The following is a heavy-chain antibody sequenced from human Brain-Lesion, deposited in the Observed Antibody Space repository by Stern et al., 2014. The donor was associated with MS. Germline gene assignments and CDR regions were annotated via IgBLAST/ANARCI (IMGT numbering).Heavy chain of an antibody. CDR1: GFTFDSYA. J-gene: IGHJ4*02. Sequence: VQLVESGGGVVQPGRSLRLSCAASGFTFDSYAMHWVRQTPGKGLEWVAVIAYEGDNKYYADPVKGRFTIPRDNPKNTLYLLMNSLSPEDTAVYYCARERFSGSSRLFDYWGQGALVTVTS. CDR2: IAYEGDNK. CDR3: ARERFSGSSRLFDY. D-gene: IGHD6-6*01. V-gene: IGHV3-30-3*01.